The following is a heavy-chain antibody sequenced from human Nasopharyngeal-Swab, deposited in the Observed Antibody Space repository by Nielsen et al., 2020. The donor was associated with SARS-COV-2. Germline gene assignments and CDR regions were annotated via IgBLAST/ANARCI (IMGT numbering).Heavy chain of an antibody. Sequence: WVRQAPGQGLEWMGRINPNSGGTNYAQKFQGRVTMTRDTSISTAYMELSRLRSDDTAVYYCARRGASGHDQGSYYYYYYYMDVWGKGTTVTVSS. CDR3: ARRGASGHDQGSYYYYYYYMDV. D-gene: IGHD5-12*01. V-gene: IGHV1-2*06. J-gene: IGHJ6*03. CDR2: INPNSGGT.